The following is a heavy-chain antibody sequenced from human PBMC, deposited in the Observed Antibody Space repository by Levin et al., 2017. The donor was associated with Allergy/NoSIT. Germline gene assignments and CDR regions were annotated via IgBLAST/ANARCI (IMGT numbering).Heavy chain of an antibody. Sequence: NSSETLSLTCAVYGGSFSGYYWSWIRQPPGKGLEWIGEINHSGSTNYNPSLKSRVTISVDTSKNQFSLKLSSVTAADTAVYYCARGGIYTAMAAYYYYYYMDVWGKGTTVTVSS. J-gene: IGHJ6*03. D-gene: IGHD5-18*01. V-gene: IGHV4-34*01. CDR3: ARGGIYTAMAAYYYYYYMDV. CDR2: INHSGST. CDR1: GGSFSGYY.